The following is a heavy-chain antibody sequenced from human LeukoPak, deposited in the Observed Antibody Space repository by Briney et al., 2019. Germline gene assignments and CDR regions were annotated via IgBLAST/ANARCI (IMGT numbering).Heavy chain of an antibody. CDR2: IYTSGST. J-gene: IGHJ6*02. D-gene: IGHD4-17*01. V-gene: IGHV4-4*07. CDR3: AKYDYGPYYYGMDV. Sequence: SETLSLTCTVSGGSISSYYWSWIRQPAGKGLEWIGRIYTSGSTNYNPSLKSRVTISVDTSKNQFSLKLSSVTAADTAVYYCAKYDYGPYYYGMDVWGQGTTVTVSS. CDR1: GGSISSYY.